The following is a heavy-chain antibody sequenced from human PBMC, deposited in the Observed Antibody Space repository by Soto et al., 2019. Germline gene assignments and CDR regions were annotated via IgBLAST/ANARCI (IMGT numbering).Heavy chain of an antibody. V-gene: IGHV1-2*04. D-gene: IGHD6-13*01. Sequence: VSVKVSCKASGYTFTGYYMHWVRQAPGQVLDCIGWINPNSGGTNYAQNFQGCVTMTRYTSISTAYMELRRLRSDDTAFYYCARQYSSSECYYGMDVWRQGTTVTASS. CDR2: INPNSGGT. CDR3: ARQYSSSECYYGMDV. CDR1: GYTFTGYY. J-gene: IGHJ6*02.